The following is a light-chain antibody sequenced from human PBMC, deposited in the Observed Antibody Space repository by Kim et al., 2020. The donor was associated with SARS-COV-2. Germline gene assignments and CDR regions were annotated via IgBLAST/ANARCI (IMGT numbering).Light chain of an antibody. J-gene: IGKJ4*01. CDR2: TAS. V-gene: IGKV1-39*01. CDR1: QSITNF. Sequence: DIQMTQSPSSLSASVGDRVTITCQASQSITNFLNWYQQKPGKAPKLLIYTASSLQSGVPSRFSGSGSGTDFILTISSLQLEDFATYYCQQSYSTPFTFGGGTKVDIK. CDR3: QQSYSTPFT.